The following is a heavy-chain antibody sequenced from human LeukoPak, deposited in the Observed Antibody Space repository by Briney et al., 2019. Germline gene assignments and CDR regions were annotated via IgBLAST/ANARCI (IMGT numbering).Heavy chain of an antibody. D-gene: IGHD2-21*01. Sequence: GGSLRLSCAASGFTFSTYSVNWVRQAPGKGLEWVSSISRSSTYISYADSVKGRFTISRDNAKNSLFLQMNSLRAEDTAVYYCASFSVVPYYFDYWGQGTLVTVSS. CDR1: GFTFSTYS. J-gene: IGHJ4*02. CDR2: ISRSSTYI. V-gene: IGHV3-21*01. CDR3: ASFSVVPYYFDY.